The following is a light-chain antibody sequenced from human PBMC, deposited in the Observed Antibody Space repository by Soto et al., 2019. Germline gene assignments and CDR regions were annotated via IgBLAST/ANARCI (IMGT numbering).Light chain of an antibody. J-gene: IGLJ3*02. CDR2: EVS. Sequence: QSALTQPPSASGSPGQSVTISCTGTSSDVGGYNYVSWYQQHPGKAPKLMIYEVSKRPSGVPDRFSGSKSGNTASLTVSGLQAEDGADYYCTSYAGDTSLGVLGGGTKLTVL. CDR3: TSYAGDTSLGV. CDR1: SSDVGGYNY. V-gene: IGLV2-8*01.